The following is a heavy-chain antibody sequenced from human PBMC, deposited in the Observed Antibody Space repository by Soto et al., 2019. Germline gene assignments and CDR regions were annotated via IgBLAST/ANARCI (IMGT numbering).Heavy chain of an antibody. J-gene: IGHJ5*02. CDR3: ANSRGINMRVVDP. CDR1: GFSFSTIGVG. V-gene: IGHV2-5*02. Sequence: QITLKESGPTLVKPTQTLTLTWTFSGFSFSTIGVGVGWVRKPPGKALEWLARIYLDDDKRYSPSLKSRLTITNDTSKNQVVLTMTNMDPWDTATHYCANSRGINMRVVDPWRQGTLVTVSA. CDR2: IYLDDDK. D-gene: IGHD3-10*01.